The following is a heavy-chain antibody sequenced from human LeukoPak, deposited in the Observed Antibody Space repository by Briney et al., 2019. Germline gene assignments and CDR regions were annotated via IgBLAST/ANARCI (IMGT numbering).Heavy chain of an antibody. CDR1: GGSISSYY. V-gene: IGHV4-4*07. CDR3: ARHDAGIAARPFDN. D-gene: IGHD6-6*01. CDR2: IYTSGST. Sequence: SETLSLTCTVSGGSISSYYWSWIRQPAGKGLEWIGRIYTSGSTNYNPSLKSRVTMSVDTSKNQFSLKLSSVTAADTAVYYCARHDAGIAARPFDNWGQGTLVTVSS. J-gene: IGHJ4*02.